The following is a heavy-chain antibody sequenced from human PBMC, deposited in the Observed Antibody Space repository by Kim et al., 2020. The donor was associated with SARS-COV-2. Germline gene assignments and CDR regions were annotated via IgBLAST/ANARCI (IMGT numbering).Heavy chain of an antibody. Sequence: KYYADSVMGRFTISRDKSKNTLYLQRNSLRAEDTAVYYCARESRWLTFDFWGQGTLVTVSS. CDR3: ARESRWLTFDF. CDR2: K. V-gene: IGHV3-30*01. D-gene: IGHD6-19*01. J-gene: IGHJ4*02.